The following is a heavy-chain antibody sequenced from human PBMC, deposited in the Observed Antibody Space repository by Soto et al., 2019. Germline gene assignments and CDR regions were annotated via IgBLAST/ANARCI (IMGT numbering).Heavy chain of an antibody. Sequence: QLQLQESGPGLVKPSETLSLTCTVSGGSISSSSYYWGWIRQPPGKGLEWIGSIYYSGSTYYNPSLKSRVTISVDTSKNQFSLKLSSVTAADTAVYYCARLNYYDILTGRPVTAFDIWGQGTMVTVSS. CDR3: ARLNYYDILTGRPVTAFDI. CDR2: IYYSGST. V-gene: IGHV4-39*01. D-gene: IGHD3-9*01. J-gene: IGHJ3*02. CDR1: GGSISSSSYY.